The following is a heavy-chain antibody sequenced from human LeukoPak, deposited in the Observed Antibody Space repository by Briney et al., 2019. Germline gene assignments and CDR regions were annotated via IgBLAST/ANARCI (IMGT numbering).Heavy chain of an antibody. V-gene: IGHV4-30-4*07. J-gene: IGHJ4*02. CDR1: GGSISSGDYS. CDR2: IYNSGNT. Sequence: PSETLSLTCAVSGGSISSGDYSWSWIRQPPGEGLEWIGFIYNSGNTYYNPSLKSRVTLSVDTSKNQFSLKLSSVTAADTAVYYCAADPAPTMVRGVPSGWGQGTLVTVSS. D-gene: IGHD3-10*01. CDR3: AADPAPTMVRGVPSG.